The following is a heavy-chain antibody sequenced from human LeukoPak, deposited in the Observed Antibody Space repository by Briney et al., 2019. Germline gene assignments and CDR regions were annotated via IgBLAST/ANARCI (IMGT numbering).Heavy chain of an antibody. CDR2: ISWNRGSI. V-gene: IGHV3-9*01. D-gene: IGHD1-26*01. Sequence: GRSLRLSCAASGFTFDDYAMPWVRQAPGKGLEWVSGISWNRGSICYADSVKGRFTISRDNAKNSLYLQMNSLRAEDTALYYCAKDRYSGSSSNFDYWGQGTLVTVSS. CDR1: GFTFDDYA. CDR3: AKDRYSGSSSNFDY. J-gene: IGHJ4*02.